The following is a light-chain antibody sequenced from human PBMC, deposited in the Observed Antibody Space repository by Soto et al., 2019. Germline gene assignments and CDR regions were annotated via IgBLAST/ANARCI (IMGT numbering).Light chain of an antibody. Sequence: RTQSPATLSVSPGERATLSCRASQSVSSNLAWYQQKPGQAPRLLIYGASTRATGIPARFSGSGSGTEFTLTISSLQSEDFAVYYCQQYNNWPPVTFGQGTKVDIK. CDR2: GAS. V-gene: IGKV3-15*01. CDR3: QQYNNWPPVT. CDR1: QSVSSN. J-gene: IGKJ1*01.